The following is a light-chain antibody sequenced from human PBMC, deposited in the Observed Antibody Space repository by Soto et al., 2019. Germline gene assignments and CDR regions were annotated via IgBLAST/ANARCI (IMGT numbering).Light chain of an antibody. CDR1: QSVSSY. CDR3: HQYGISP. CDR2: DAS. J-gene: IGKJ5*01. Sequence: EIVLTQSPATLSLSPGERASLSCRASQSVSSYLAWYQQKPGQAPRLLIYDASNRATGIPARFSGGGSGTEFTLTISRLEPEDFAVYYCHQYGISPFGGGTRLEIK. V-gene: IGKV3-11*01.